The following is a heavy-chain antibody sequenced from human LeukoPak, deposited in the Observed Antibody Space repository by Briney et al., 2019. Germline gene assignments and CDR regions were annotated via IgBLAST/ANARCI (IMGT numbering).Heavy chain of an antibody. J-gene: IGHJ4*02. Sequence: SVKVSCKASGGTFSSYAISWVRQAPGQGLEWMGRIIPILGIANYAQKFQGRVTITADKSTSTAYMELSSLRSEGTAVYYCARDQGYSSGWPIDYWGQGTLVTVSS. CDR1: GGTFSSYA. CDR3: ARDQGYSSGWPIDY. V-gene: IGHV1-69*04. D-gene: IGHD6-19*01. CDR2: IIPILGIA.